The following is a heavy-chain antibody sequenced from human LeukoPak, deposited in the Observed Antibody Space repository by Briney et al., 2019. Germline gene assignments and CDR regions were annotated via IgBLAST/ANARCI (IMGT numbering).Heavy chain of an antibody. V-gene: IGHV3-48*04. CDR1: GFTFSAYA. Sequence: GGSLRLSCAGSGFTFSAYAMAWVRQVSGKGLECVSHITTGGSSIFYADSVKGRFTISRDNAKNSLYLQMNSLRAEDAAVYYCARVRYDSGWYDYWGQGALVTVSS. D-gene: IGHD6-19*01. CDR3: ARVRYDSGWYDY. J-gene: IGHJ4*02. CDR2: ITTGGSSI.